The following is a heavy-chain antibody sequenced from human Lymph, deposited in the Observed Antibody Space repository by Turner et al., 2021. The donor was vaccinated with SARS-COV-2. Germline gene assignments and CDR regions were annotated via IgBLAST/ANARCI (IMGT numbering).Heavy chain of an antibody. Sequence: EVQLVESGGGLVKPGGSLRLSCAASGFTFSTYSMNWVRQAPGKGLEWSSSISSSSSYIYYADSVKGRFTISRDDAKNSLYLQMNSLIAEDTAVYYCARDIPTTADYFDYWGQGTLVTVAS. CDR3: ARDIPTTADYFDY. D-gene: IGHD4-17*01. V-gene: IGHV3-21*01. CDR2: ISSSSSYI. CDR1: GFTFSTYS. J-gene: IGHJ4*02.